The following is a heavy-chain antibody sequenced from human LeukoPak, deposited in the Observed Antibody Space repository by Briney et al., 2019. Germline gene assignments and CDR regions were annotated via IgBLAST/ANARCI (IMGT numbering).Heavy chain of an antibody. D-gene: IGHD3-3*01. CDR3: ARDGTFGVAILHNFMDV. Sequence: GGSLRLSCAASGFTFRTYWMNWVRQAPGKGLEWVANIKEDGSAEYYVDSVEGRFTISRDNAKNSLYLQMNSLRAEDTAVYYCARDGTFGVAILHNFMDVWGKGTTVTVSS. J-gene: IGHJ6*03. CDR2: IKEDGSAE. CDR1: GFTFRTYW. V-gene: IGHV3-7*01.